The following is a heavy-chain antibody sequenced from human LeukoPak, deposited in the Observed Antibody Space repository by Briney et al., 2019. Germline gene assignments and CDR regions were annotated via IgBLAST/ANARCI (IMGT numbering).Heavy chain of an antibody. J-gene: IGHJ5*02. V-gene: IGHV1-18*01. CDR1: GYTFTSYG. Sequence: ASVKVSCKASGYTFTSYGISWVRQAPGQGLEWMGWISAYNGNTNYAQKLQGRVTVTTDTSTSTAYMELRSLRSDDTAVYYCARENTYYDFWSGYQIHNWFDPWGQGTLVTVSS. CDR2: ISAYNGNT. CDR3: ARENTYYDFWSGYQIHNWFDP. D-gene: IGHD3-3*01.